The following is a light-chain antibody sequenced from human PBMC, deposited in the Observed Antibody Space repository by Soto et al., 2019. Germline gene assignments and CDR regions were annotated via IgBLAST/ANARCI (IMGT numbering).Light chain of an antibody. Sequence: EIVLTQSPATLSLSPGERATLSCRASQSVRSYLAWYQQKPGQAPRLLIYDASNRATGIPARFSGSGSGTDFTLTISSLEPEDFAVYYCQQRSNWFLTFGGGTKV. CDR2: DAS. J-gene: IGKJ4*01. CDR3: QQRSNWFLT. V-gene: IGKV3-11*01. CDR1: QSVRSY.